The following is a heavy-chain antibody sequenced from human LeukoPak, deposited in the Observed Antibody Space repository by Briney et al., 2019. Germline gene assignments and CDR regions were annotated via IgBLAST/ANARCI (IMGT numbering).Heavy chain of an antibody. CDR1: GGSISSYY. D-gene: IGHD1-14*01. V-gene: IGHV4-59*08. Sequence: SETLSLTCSVSGGSISSYYWSWIRQSPGKGLEWIGYIHNSGRTNYNPSLKSRVTGFVDTSKNQVSLRLSSVTAADTAVYYCARHGTISSESYFDYWGQGALVTVSS. CDR2: IHNSGRT. CDR3: ARHGTISSESYFDY. J-gene: IGHJ4*02.